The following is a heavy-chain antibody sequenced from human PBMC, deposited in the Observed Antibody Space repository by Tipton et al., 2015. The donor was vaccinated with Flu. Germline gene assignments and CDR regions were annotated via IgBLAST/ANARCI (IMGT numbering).Heavy chain of an antibody. V-gene: IGHV4-38-2*02. D-gene: IGHD4-11*01. CDR1: GFSIRGPDHF. CDR3: ARRDYSNYVSDPKNWFDP. Sequence: GLVKPSETLSLTCTVSGFSIRGPDHFWGWFRQSPGRGLDWIGSVHHAGSTYYNSSLKSRVTMSLDASKNHFSLKLNSVTAADTAVYFCARRDYSNYVSDPKNWFDPWGPGTLVTVSS. J-gene: IGHJ5*02. CDR2: VHHAGST.